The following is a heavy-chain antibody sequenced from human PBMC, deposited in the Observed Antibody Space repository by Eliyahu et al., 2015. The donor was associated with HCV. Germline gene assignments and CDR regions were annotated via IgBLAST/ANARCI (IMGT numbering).Heavy chain of an antibody. J-gene: IGHJ4*02. CDR1: GFTFSTYE. CDR3: ARVQGRTRGFDF. D-gene: IGHD3-10*01. V-gene: IGHV3-48*03. CDR2: ISGFGGTI. Sequence: EVQLVESGGGLVQPGGSLRLSCAASGFTFSTYEMNWVRQAPGKGLEWVSYISGFGGTIYYADSVKGRFTISRDNAKNSLYLQMNSLRAEDTAVYYCARVQGRTRGFDFWGQGTLVTVSS.